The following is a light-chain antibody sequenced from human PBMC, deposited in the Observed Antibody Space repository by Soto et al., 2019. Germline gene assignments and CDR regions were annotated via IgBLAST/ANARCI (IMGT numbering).Light chain of an antibody. V-gene: IGKV3-20*01. CDR2: GAS. CDR3: QQFCSAPLFT. Sequence: EIVLTQSPGTLSFSPGERATLSCRASQSVSSSYLAWYQQKPGQAPRLLIYGASSRATGIPDRFRGSGSGTDFTLPISSLEPEDFAVYYCQQFCSAPLFTFGPGTKVDVK. CDR1: QSVSSSY. J-gene: IGKJ3*01.